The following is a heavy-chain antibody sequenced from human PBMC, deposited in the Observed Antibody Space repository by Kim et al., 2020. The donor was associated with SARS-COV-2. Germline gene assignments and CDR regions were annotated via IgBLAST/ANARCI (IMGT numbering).Heavy chain of an antibody. CDR1: GFTFSSYS. Sequence: GGSLRLSCAASGFTFSSYSMNWVRQAPGKGLEWVSYISSSSSTIYYADSVKGRFTISRDNAKNSLYLQMNSLRDEDTAVYYCARDLSGSTSYYYYYYGMDVWGQGTTVTVSS. CDR3: ARDLSGSTSYYYYYYGMDV. V-gene: IGHV3-48*02. J-gene: IGHJ6*02. D-gene: IGHD2-2*01. CDR2: ISSSSSTI.